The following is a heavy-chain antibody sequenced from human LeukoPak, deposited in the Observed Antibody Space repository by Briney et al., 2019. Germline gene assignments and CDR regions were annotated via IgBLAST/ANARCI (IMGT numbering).Heavy chain of an antibody. J-gene: IGHJ5*02. Sequence: SQTLSLTCAISGDSVYSNGAAWNWIRQSPSRGLEWLGRTYYRSKWYNDYAVSVKSRITINPDTSKNQFSPQLNSVTPEDTAVYYCARVPRNYVGDWFDPWGQGTLVTVSS. V-gene: IGHV6-1*01. D-gene: IGHD1-7*01. CDR1: GDSVYSNGAA. CDR3: ARVPRNYVGDWFDP. CDR2: TYYRSKWYN.